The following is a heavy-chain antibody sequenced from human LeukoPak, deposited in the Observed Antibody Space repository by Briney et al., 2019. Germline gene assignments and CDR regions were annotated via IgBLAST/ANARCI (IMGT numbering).Heavy chain of an antibody. CDR2: INPSGGST. CDR1: GYTFTSYY. CDR3: ARAWGSPYYPLDYYFDY. D-gene: IGHD3-16*01. V-gene: IGHV1-46*01. J-gene: IGHJ4*02. Sequence: ASVKVSCKASGYTFTSYYMHWVRQAPGQGLEWMGIINPSGGSTSYAQKFQGRVTMTRDTSTSTVYMELSSLRSEDTAVYYCARAWGSPYYPLDYYFDYWGQGTLVTVSS.